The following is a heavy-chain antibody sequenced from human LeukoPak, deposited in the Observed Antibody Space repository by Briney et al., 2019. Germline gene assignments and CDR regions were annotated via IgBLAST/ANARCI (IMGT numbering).Heavy chain of an antibody. D-gene: IGHD1-26*01. J-gene: IGHJ4*02. CDR3: ARRGGSYPYYLDY. CDR1: GGSISSSSYY. CDR2: IYYSGST. V-gene: IGHV4-39*01. Sequence: SETLSLTCTVSGGSISSSSYYWGWIRQPPGKGLEWIGSIYYSGSTYYNPSLKSRVTISVDTSKNQFSLKLSSVTAADTAVYYCARRGGSYPYYLDYWGQGTLVIVSS.